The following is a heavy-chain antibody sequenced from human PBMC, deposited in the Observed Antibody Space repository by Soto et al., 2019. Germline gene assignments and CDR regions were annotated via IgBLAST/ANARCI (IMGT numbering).Heavy chain of an antibody. Sequence: ASVKVSCKASGGTFSSYAISWVRQAPGQGLEWMGGIIPIFGTANYAQKFQGRVTITADESTSTAYMELSSLRSEDTAVYYCASGYYYDSSGYQTRSSYYYYYYGTDVWGQGTTVTVSS. CDR1: GGTFSSYA. CDR2: IIPIFGTA. J-gene: IGHJ6*02. D-gene: IGHD3-22*01. V-gene: IGHV1-69*13. CDR3: ASGYYYDSSGYQTRSSYYYYYYGTDV.